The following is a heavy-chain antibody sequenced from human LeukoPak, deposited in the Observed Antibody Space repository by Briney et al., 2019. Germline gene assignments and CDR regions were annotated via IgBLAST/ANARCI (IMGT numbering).Heavy chain of an antibody. V-gene: IGHV1-46*01. CDR2: INLNSSGT. J-gene: IGHJ5*02. CDR1: GYPFTSYY. D-gene: IGHD3-22*01. Sequence: ASVNVSCKAFGYPFTSYYMHWVRQAPGQGLEWVGLINLNSSGTNYAQTFQDRLTMTRDTSTSTVYMELRSLRSEDTAVYCCARDKPHSSGYFNWLDPWGQGTLVTVSS. CDR3: ARDKPHSSGYFNWLDP.